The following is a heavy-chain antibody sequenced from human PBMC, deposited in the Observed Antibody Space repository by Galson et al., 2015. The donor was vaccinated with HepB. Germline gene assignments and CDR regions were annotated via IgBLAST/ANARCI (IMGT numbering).Heavy chain of an antibody. CDR2: INGPGDYI. CDR3: AKSYDSSGQYFHYFDS. D-gene: IGHD3-22*01. J-gene: IGHJ4*02. CDR1: GFTFNNYV. Sequence: SLRLSCAASGFTFNNYVMSRVRQAPGKGLEWVSSINGPGDYIYYADSVRGRFTLSRDNSGNTLSLQMNSLRAEDTAVYYCAKSYDSSGQYFHYFDSWGQGTLVTVSS. V-gene: IGHV3-23*01.